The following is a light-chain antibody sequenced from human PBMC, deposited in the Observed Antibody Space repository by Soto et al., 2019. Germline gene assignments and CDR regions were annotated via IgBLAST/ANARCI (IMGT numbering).Light chain of an antibody. CDR2: EVS. Sequence: QSALTQPASVSGSPGQSITFSCTGSSSDVGDYDFVSWYQQHPGKAPKLIIYEVSDRPSGVSNRFSGSKSGNTASLTISGLQAEDDAHYYCSSFTSTSTLVVFGGGTQVTVL. CDR3: SSFTSTSTLVV. V-gene: IGLV2-14*01. CDR1: SSDVGDYDF. J-gene: IGLJ2*01.